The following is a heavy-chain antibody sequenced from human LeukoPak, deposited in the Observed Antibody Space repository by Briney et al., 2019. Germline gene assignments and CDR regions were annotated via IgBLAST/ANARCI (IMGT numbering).Heavy chain of an antibody. Sequence: GGSLGLSCAASGFTFSSYAMSWVRQAPGKGLEWVSAISGSGGSTYYADSVKGRFTISRDNSKNTLYLQMNSLRAEDTAVYYCAKYNYYDSSGYNWGQGTLVTVSS. V-gene: IGHV3-23*01. CDR2: ISGSGGST. CDR1: GFTFSSYA. D-gene: IGHD3-22*01. J-gene: IGHJ4*02. CDR3: AKYNYYDSSGYN.